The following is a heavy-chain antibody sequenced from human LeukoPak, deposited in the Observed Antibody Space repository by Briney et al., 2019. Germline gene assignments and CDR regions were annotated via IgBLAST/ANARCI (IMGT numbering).Heavy chain of an antibody. CDR3: ARLGRSYSYGPGYFDY. V-gene: IGHV1-8*01. Sequence: ASVKVSCKASGYTFTSYDINWVRQATGQGREWMGWMNPNSGNTGYAQKFQGRVTMTRNTSISTAYMELSSLRSEDMAVYYCARLGRSYSYGPGYFDYWGQGTLVTVSS. J-gene: IGHJ4*02. D-gene: IGHD5-18*01. CDR1: GYTFTSYD. CDR2: MNPNSGNT.